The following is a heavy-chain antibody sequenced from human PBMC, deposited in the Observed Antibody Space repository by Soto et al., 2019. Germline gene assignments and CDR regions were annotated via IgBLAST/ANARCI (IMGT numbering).Heavy chain of an antibody. Sequence: EVQLLESGGGLVQPGGSLRLSCAASGFTFSTYAMTWVRQAPGKRLEWVSIISGSGGSTYYADSVKGRFIISRDNSKNTLDLQMNSLRAEDTAVYYCAETPSPHAAAGRGGGGYFDYWGQGTLVTVSS. D-gene: IGHD6-13*01. CDR2: ISGSGGST. V-gene: IGHV3-23*01. CDR1: GFTFSTYA. J-gene: IGHJ4*02. CDR3: AETPSPHAAAGRGGGGYFDY.